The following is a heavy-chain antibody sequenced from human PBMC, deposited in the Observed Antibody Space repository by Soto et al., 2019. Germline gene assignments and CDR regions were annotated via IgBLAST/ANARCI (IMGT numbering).Heavy chain of an antibody. Sequence: SVKVSCKASGFTFSSSAVQWVRQARGQRLEWIGWIVVGSGNTNYAQKFQERVASTRDMSTSTVYMELRSLRSEDTAVYYCAADGYYESSGYYPWEGFDIWGKGKMVTVSS. CDR3: AADGYYESSGYYPWEGFDI. V-gene: IGHV1-58*01. D-gene: IGHD3-22*01. CDR1: GFTFSSSA. J-gene: IGHJ3*02. CDR2: IVVGSGNT.